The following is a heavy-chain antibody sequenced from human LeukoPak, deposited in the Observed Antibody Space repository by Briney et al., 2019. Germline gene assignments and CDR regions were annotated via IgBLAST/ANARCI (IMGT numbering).Heavy chain of an antibody. Sequence: SETLSLTCAVYGGSFSGYYGSWIRQPPGKGLEWIGEINHSGSTNYNPSLKSRVTISVDTSKNQFSLKLSSVTAADTAVYYCARGKTIGVTMIVGAFDIWGQGTMVTVSS. CDR3: ARGKTIGVTMIVGAFDI. CDR2: INHSGST. D-gene: IGHD3-22*01. CDR1: GGSFSGYY. V-gene: IGHV4-34*01. J-gene: IGHJ3*02.